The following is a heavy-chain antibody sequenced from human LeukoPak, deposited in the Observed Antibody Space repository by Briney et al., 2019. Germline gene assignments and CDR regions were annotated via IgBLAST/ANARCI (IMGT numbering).Heavy chain of an antibody. J-gene: IGHJ4*02. D-gene: IGHD1-1*01. V-gene: IGHV3-23*01. CDR1: GFTSSSYA. CDR3: AKASSEGGTLFDY. CDR2: ISGSGGST. Sequence: AGGSLRLSCAASGFTSSSYAMSWVRQAPGKGLEWVSAISGSGGSTYYADSVKGRFTISRDNSKNTLYLQMNSLRAEDTAVYYCAKASSEGGTLFDYWGQGTLVTVSS.